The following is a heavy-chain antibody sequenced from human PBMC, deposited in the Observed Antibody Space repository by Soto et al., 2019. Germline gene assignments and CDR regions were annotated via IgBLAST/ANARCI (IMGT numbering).Heavy chain of an antibody. V-gene: IGHV3-11*01. Sequence: QMQLVESGGGLVKTGGSLRIVCEASGFTFSDDYMSWVRQAPGKGLEWVSYISSSGNIIYYADSVKGRFTISRDNAKNSVYLQMNSLRAEDTALYFCPNMSSENYYDPVFSWGHGTLVTVSS. CDR1: GFTFSDDY. CDR2: ISSSGNII. J-gene: IGHJ5*01. CDR3: PNMSSENYYDPVFS. D-gene: IGHD3-22*01.